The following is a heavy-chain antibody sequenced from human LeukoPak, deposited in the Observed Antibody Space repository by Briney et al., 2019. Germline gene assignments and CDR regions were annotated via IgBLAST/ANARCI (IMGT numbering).Heavy chain of an antibody. Sequence: GGSLRLSCAASGFTFSSYEMNWVRQAPGKGLEWVSYISSSGSTIYYADSVKGRFTISRGNAKNSLYLQMNSLRAEDTAVYYCARGDIVVVPAASPFDYWGQGTLVTVSS. J-gene: IGHJ4*02. CDR2: ISSSGSTI. CDR3: ARGDIVVVPAASPFDY. V-gene: IGHV3-48*03. D-gene: IGHD2-2*01. CDR1: GFTFSSYE.